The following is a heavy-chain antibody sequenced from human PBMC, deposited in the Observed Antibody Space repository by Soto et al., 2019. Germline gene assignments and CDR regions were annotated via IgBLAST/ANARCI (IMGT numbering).Heavy chain of an antibody. V-gene: IGHV4-61*01. J-gene: IGHJ4*02. D-gene: IGHD4-17*01. CDR3: ARTTAVPNSLRSRYFFDY. CDR1: GGSVSDKTYY. CDR2: VYYSGTT. Sequence: SETLSLTCSVSGGSVSDKTYYWSWIRQPPGKRLEWIGYVYYSGTTNYNPSLKSRVTISVDLSKNQFSLRLSSVTTADTALYYCARTTAVPNSLRSRYFFDYWGQGTLVPVSS.